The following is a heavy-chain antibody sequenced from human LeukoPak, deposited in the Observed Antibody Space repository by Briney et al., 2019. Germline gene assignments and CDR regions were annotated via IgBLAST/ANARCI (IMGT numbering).Heavy chain of an antibody. V-gene: IGHV3-48*03. D-gene: IGHD2/OR15-2a*01. CDR3: AASIPFSNSYYYYYYMDV. Sequence: GGSLRLSCAASGFTFSSYEMNWVRQAPGKGLEWVSYISSSGSTIYYADSVKGRFTISRDNARNSLYLQMNSLRAEDTAVYYCAASIPFSNSYYYYYYMDVWGKGTTVTVSS. CDR1: GFTFSSYE. CDR2: ISSSGSTI. J-gene: IGHJ6*03.